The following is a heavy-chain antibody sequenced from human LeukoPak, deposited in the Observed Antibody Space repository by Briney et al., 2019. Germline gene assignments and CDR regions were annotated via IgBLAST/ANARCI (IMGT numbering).Heavy chain of an antibody. J-gene: IGHJ4*02. CDR1: GYTFTGYY. V-gene: IGHV1-2*02. Sequence: GASVKVSCKASGYTFTGYYMHWVRQAPGQGLEWKGWINLNSGGTNYAQKFQGRVTMTRDTSISTAYMELSRLRSDDTAVYYCARGTWLLPFDYWGQGTLVTVSS. D-gene: IGHD5-12*01. CDR3: ARGTWLLPFDY. CDR2: INLNSGGT.